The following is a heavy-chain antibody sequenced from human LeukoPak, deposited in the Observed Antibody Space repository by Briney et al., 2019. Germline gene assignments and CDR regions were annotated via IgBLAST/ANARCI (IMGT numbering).Heavy chain of an antibody. Sequence: GGSLRLSCAASGFTFSSYWMHWVPQAPGKGLVWVSRIISDGSHTAYADSVKGRFTISRDNAKNTLYLQMNSLRGEDTAVYCCAREARGGWLFHGFDIWGQGTMVTVSS. V-gene: IGHV3-74*01. CDR1: GFTFSSYW. D-gene: IGHD3-22*01. CDR3: AREARGGWLFHGFDI. CDR2: IISDGSHT. J-gene: IGHJ3*02.